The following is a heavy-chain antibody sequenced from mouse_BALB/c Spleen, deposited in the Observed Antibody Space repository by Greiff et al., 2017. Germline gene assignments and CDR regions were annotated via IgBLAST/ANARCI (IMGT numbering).Heavy chain of an antibody. V-gene: IGHV1-5*01. J-gene: IGHJ2*01. CDR1: GYSFTSYW. CDR2: IYPGNSDT. Sequence: DVQLQESGTVLARPGASVKMSCKASGYSFTSYWMHWVKQRPGQGLEWIGAIYPGNSDTSYNQKFKGKAKLTAVTSASTAYMELSSLTNEDTAVYYCTRTLLLRSEEVYWGQGTTLTVSS. CDR3: TRTLLLRSEEVY. D-gene: IGHD1-1*01.